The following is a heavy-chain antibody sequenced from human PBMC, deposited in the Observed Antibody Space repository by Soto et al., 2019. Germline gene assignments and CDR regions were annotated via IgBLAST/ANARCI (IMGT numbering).Heavy chain of an antibody. CDR1: GGPISSYY. Sequence: PSEPLSLTCTVSGGPISSYYWSWIPQPPGKGLEWIEYIYYSGTTNYNPSLKSRVTISVDTSKNQLSLKLNSVTAADTAVYFCARSGYCGGDNCYPAEYTDYWGQGTLVTVSS. D-gene: IGHD2-15*01. CDR3: ARSGYCGGDNCYPAEYTDY. V-gene: IGHV4-59*01. J-gene: IGHJ4*02. CDR2: IYYSGTT.